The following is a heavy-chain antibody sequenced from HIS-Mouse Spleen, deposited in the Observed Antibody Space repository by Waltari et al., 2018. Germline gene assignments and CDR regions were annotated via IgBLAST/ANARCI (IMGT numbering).Heavy chain of an antibody. CDR1: GYTFTGYY. J-gene: IGHJ3*02. V-gene: IGHV1-2*02. D-gene: IGHD2-21*01. CDR2: INPNRGGT. CDR3: ARDTTGVIAFDI. Sequence: QVQLVQSGAEVKKPGASVKVSCKASGYTFTGYYMHWVRQAPGQGLGGRGWINPNRGGTNYAQKFQGRVTMTRDTSISTAYMELSRLRSDDTAVYYCARDTTGVIAFDIWGQGTMVTVSS.